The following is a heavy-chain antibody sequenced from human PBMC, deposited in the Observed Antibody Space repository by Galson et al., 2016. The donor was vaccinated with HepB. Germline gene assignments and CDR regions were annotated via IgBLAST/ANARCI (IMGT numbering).Heavy chain of an antibody. CDR1: SYSIRLGYS. Sequence: SETLSLTCTVSSYSIRLGYSWGWIRQSPGKGLEWIGSTSHHYGTYKDPSLNSRVKLSIDTAKNQFSLDLKLVTAADTAVYFCARGTDYANFFFDYWGQGTLVTVSS. D-gene: IGHD4-17*01. CDR3: ARGTDYANFFFDY. J-gene: IGHJ4*02. CDR2: TSHHYGT. V-gene: IGHV4-38-2*02.